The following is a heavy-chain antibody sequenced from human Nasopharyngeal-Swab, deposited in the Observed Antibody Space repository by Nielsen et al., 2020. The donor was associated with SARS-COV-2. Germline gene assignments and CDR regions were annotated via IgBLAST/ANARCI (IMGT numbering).Heavy chain of an antibody. CDR1: GFTFSSCS. J-gene: IGHJ4*02. CDR2: ISSSSSYI. CDR3: ARGSYYYDSSGYYDY. D-gene: IGHD3-22*01. Sequence: GESLKISCAASGFTFSSCSMNWVRPAPGKGLEWVSSISSSSSYIYYADSVKGRFTISRDNAKNSLYLQMNSLRAEDTAVYYCARGSYYYDSSGYYDYWGQGTLVTVSS. V-gene: IGHV3-21*01.